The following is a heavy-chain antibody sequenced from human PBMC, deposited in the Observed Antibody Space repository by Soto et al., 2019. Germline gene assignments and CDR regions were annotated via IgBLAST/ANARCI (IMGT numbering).Heavy chain of an antibody. CDR2: IYYSGST. Sequence: SETLSLTCTVSGDSMSSYYWSWIRQPPGKGLEWIGYIYYSGSTTYNPSLRSRATMSVDTSKNQFSLRLSSVTAADTAVYYCARAKSNYQTFDHWGQGSQVTVSS. V-gene: IGHV4-59*01. D-gene: IGHD4-4*01. CDR1: GDSMSSYY. CDR3: ARAKSNYQTFDH. J-gene: IGHJ4*02.